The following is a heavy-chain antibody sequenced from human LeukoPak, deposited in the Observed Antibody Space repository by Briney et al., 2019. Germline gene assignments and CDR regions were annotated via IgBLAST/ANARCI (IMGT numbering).Heavy chain of an antibody. CDR1: GGSFSGYY. D-gene: IGHD4-23*01. CDR3: ARGSWAGYGGNPVEFDP. V-gene: IGHV4-34*01. CDR2: INHSGST. J-gene: IGHJ5*02. Sequence: SETLSLTCAVYGGSFSGYYWSWIRQPPGKGLEWIGEINHSGSTNYNPSLKSRVTISVDTSKNQSSLKLSSVTAADTAVYYCARGSWAGYGGNPVEFDPWGQGTLVTVSS.